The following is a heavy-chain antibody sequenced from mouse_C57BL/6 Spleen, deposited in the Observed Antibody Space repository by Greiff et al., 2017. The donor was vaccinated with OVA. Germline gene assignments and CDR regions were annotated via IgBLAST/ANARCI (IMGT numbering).Heavy chain of an antibody. CDR2: LNPNYGNT. J-gene: IGHJ3*01. V-gene: IGHV1-39*01. CDR1: GYSFTDYN. Sequence: VQLQQSGPALVTPGASVKLSCKASGYSFTDYNMNWVKQSHGKSLEWIGVLNPNYGNTSYNQKFKGTATLTVDQSSSTAYMQLNSLTSEDSAVYYWSRPAGGWFAYWGQGTLVTVSA. CDR3: SRPAGGWFAY.